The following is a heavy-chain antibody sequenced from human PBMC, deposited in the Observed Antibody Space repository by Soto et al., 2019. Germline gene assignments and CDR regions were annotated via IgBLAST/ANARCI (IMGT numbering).Heavy chain of an antibody. Sequence: QVQLVQSGAEVKKPGASVKVSCKASGYTFENYAISWYRQAPGQGLEWMGWISGDTHNAIYAQKFQGRVSLTRDRSTTTAYMELTSLTYDDTAVYYCARDRHTDHWGQGTLVTVSA. J-gene: IGHJ5*02. CDR2: ISGDTHNA. CDR1: GYTFENYA. CDR3: ARDRHTDH. V-gene: IGHV1-18*01.